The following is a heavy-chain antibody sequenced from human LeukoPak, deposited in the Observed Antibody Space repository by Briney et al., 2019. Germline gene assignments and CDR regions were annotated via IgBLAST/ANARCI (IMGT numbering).Heavy chain of an antibody. J-gene: IGHJ1*01. D-gene: IGHD6-6*01. CDR2: IYTSGST. V-gene: IGHV4-61*02. CDR1: GGSISSGSYY. Sequence: PSETLSLTCTVSGGSISSGSYYWSWIRQPAGKGLEWIGRIYTSGSTNYNPSLKSRVTISVDTSKNQFSLKLSSVTAADTAVYYCARGSSGSIAARPFTEYFQHWGQGTLVTVPS. CDR3: ARGSSGSIAARPFTEYFQH.